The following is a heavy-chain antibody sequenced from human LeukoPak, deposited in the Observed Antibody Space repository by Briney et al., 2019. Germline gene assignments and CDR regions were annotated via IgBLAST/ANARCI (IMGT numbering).Heavy chain of an antibody. Sequence: GGSLRLSCAASGFTFSSYSMNWVRQAPGKGLEWVSVIYSGGSTYYADSVKGRFTISRDNSKNTLYLQMNSLRAEDTAVYYCARDFLGWSSDAFDIWGQGTMVTVSS. V-gene: IGHV3-53*01. J-gene: IGHJ3*02. CDR2: IYSGGST. D-gene: IGHD2-15*01. CDR3: ARDFLGWSSDAFDI. CDR1: GFTFSSYS.